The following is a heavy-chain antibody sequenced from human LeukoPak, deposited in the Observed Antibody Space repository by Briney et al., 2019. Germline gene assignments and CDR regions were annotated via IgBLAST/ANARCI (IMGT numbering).Heavy chain of an antibody. Sequence: ASVTVSCKASGYTFTSYGISWVRQAPGQGRERMGWISAYNGNTNYAQKLQGRVTMTTDTSTSTAYMELRSLRSDDTAVYYCARRIPTGDDAFDIWGQGTMVTVSS. J-gene: IGHJ3*02. CDR1: GYTFTSYG. V-gene: IGHV1-18*01. D-gene: IGHD7-27*01. CDR2: ISAYNGNT. CDR3: ARRIPTGDDAFDI.